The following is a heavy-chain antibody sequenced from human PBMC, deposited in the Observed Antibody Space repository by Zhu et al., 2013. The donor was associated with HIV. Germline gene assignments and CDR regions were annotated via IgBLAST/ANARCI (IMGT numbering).Heavy chain of an antibody. V-gene: IGHV1-18*01. Sequence: QVQLVQSGAEVKKPGASVKVSCKASGYTLSTYGINWVRQAPGQGLEWVGWISAYNGTRKYAQRLQGRITVTTDTSTSTAYMELRSLRSDDSAVYFXARGTYGDYWGPGNPGHRLL. CDR2: ISAYNGTR. J-gene: IGHJ4*02. D-gene: IGHD4-17*01. CDR1: GYTLSTYG. CDR3: ARGTYGDY.